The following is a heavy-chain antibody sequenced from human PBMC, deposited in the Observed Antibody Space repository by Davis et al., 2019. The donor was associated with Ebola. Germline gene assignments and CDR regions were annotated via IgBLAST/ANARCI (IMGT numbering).Heavy chain of an antibody. J-gene: IGHJ6*02. D-gene: IGHD1-14*01. CDR2: IYYSGST. Sequence: PGGSLRLSCTVSGGSISSYYWSWIRQPPGKGLEWIGYIYYSGSTNYNPSLKSRVTISVDTSKNQFSLKLSSVTAADTAVYYCALTPSTGGSMDVWGQGTTVTVSS. CDR1: GGSISSYY. V-gene: IGHV4-59*01. CDR3: ALTPSTGGSMDV.